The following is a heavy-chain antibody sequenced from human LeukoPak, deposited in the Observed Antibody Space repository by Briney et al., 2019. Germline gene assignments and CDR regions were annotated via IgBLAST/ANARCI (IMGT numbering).Heavy chain of an antibody. D-gene: IGHD3-22*01. CDR2: ITYSGGST. CDR3: AKVMGPHYYYGSSSSRAFDY. V-gene: IGHV3-23*01. J-gene: IGHJ4*02. Sequence: PGGTLRLSCAASGFTFSIHAMTWVRQAPGRGLEWVSAITYSGGSTYYADSVKGRFTISRDNSKNTVYLQMNSLRTEDSAIYYCAKVMGPHYYYGSSSSRAFDYWGRGTLVTVSS. CDR1: GFTFSIHA.